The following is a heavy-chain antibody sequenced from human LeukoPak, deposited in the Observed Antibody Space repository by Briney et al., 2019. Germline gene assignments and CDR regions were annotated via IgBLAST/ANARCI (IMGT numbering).Heavy chain of an antibody. CDR2: INPNSGGT. J-gene: IGHJ5*02. CDR3: ARALRYFDWLPPSSGWFDP. V-gene: IGHV1-2*02. CDR1: GYTFTSYY. D-gene: IGHD3-9*01. Sequence: GASVKVSCKASGYTFTSYYMHWVRQAPGQGLEWMGWINPNSGGTNYAQKFQGRVTMTRDTSISTAYMELSRLRSDDTAVYYCARALRYFDWLPPSSGWFDPWGQGTLVTVSS.